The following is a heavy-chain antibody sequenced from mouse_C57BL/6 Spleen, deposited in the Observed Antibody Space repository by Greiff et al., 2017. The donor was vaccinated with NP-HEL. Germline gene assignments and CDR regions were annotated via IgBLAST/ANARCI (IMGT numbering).Heavy chain of an antibody. CDR2: INPSSGYT. V-gene: IGHV1-4*01. CDR1: GYTFTSYT. Sequence: QVQLQQSGAELARPGASVKMSCKASGYTFTSYTMHWVKQRPGQGLEWIGYINPSSGYTKYNQKFKDKATLTADKSSSTAYMQLSSLTSEDSAVYYCARDYGSSYTLDYWGQGTTLTVSS. J-gene: IGHJ2*01. D-gene: IGHD1-1*01. CDR3: ARDYGSSYTLDY.